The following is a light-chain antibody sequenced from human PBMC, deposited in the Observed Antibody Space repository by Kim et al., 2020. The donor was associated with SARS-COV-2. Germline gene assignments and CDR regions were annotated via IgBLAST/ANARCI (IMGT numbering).Light chain of an antibody. CDR3: QTWGTGIWV. V-gene: IGLV4-69*01. CDR2: LNSDGSH. Sequence: ASVKLTYTLSSGHSSYAIAWQQQQPEKGPRYLMKLNSDGSHSKGDGIPDRFSGSSSGAERYLTISSLQSEDEADYYCQTWGTGIWVFGGGTQLTVL. CDR1: SGHSSYA. J-gene: IGLJ3*02.